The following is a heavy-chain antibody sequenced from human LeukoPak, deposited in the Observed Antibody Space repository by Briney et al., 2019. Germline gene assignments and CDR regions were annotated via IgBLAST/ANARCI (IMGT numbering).Heavy chain of an antibody. Sequence: ASVKVSCKASGYTFTGYYMHWVRQAPGKGLEWVANIKKDGSEKYYVDAVKGRFTISRDNAKTSLYLQMNSLRAEDTAVYYCARDLSGIAGYTYGRGIDYWGQGTLVTVSS. D-gene: IGHD5-18*01. CDR2: IKKDGSEK. CDR3: ARDLSGIAGYTYGRGIDY. V-gene: IGHV3-7*01. CDR1: GYTFTGYY. J-gene: IGHJ4*02.